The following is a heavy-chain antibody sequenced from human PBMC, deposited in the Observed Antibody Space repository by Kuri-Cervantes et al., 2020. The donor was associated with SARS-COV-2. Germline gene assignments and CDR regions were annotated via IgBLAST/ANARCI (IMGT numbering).Heavy chain of an antibody. V-gene: IGHV4-59*01. CDR3: ARDGSGSYFITHYYGMDV. J-gene: IGHJ6*02. CDR1: GGSFSGYY. CDR2: IYYSGTT. Sequence: SETLSLTCAVYGGSFSGYYWSWIRQPPGKGLEWIGYIYYSGTTNYNPSLKSRVTISLDTSKKQFSLTLISVTAADTAVYYCARDGSGSYFITHYYGMDVWGQGTTVTVSS. D-gene: IGHD3-10*01.